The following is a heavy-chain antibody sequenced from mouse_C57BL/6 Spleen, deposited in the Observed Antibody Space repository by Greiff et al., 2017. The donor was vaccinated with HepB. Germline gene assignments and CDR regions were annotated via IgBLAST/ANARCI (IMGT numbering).Heavy chain of an antibody. D-gene: IGHD3-2*02. CDR2: IYPGDGDT. V-gene: IGHV1-82*01. Sequence: QVQLKESGPELVKPGASVKISCKASGYAFSSSWMNWVKQRPGKGLEWIGRIYPGDGDTNYNGKFKGKATLTADKSSSTAYMQLSSLTSEDSAVYFCARGGVQLRSPFAYWGQGTLVTVSS. CDR3: ARGGVQLRSPFAY. CDR1: GYAFSSSW. J-gene: IGHJ3*01.